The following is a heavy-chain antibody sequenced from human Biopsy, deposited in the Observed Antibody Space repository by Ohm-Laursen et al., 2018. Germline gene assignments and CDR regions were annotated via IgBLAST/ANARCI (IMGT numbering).Heavy chain of an antibody. CDR3: ATKLTGYFHH. D-gene: IGHD3-9*01. J-gene: IGHJ1*01. CDR2: NIPILGMG. Sequence: GASVKVSCKAPGGTFSNYGVNWVRQAPGQGLEWLGGNIPILGMGNYAQKFQDRVTVAADTSTSTATMELRSLRSDDTAVYYCATKLTGYFHHWGQGTLVIVSS. V-gene: IGHV1-69*10. CDR1: GGTFSNYG.